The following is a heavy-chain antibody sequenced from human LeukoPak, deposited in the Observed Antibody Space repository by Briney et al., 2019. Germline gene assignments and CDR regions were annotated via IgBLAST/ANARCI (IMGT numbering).Heavy chain of an antibody. J-gene: IGHJ4*02. D-gene: IGHD6-19*01. Sequence: GGSLRLSCAASGFTFSSYGMHWVRQAPGKGLEWVAVISYDGSNKYYADSVKGRFTISRDNSKNTLYLQMNSLRAEDTAVHYCAKDQVRSSGWPDYWGQGTLVTVSS. CDR2: ISYDGSNK. CDR1: GFTFSSYG. CDR3: AKDQVRSSGWPDY. V-gene: IGHV3-30*18.